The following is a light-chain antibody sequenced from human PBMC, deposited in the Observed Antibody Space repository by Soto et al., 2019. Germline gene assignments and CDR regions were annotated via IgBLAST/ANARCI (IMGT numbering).Light chain of an antibody. V-gene: IGLV2-14*01. CDR2: DVS. CDR3: NSYTSSSTRV. J-gene: IGLJ1*01. CDR1: SSDVGGYNF. Sequence: QSALTQPASVSGSPGQSITISCTGTSSDVGGYNFVSWYQQHPGKPPKLMIYDVSNRPSGVSNRFSGSKSGNTASLTISGLQAEDEADYYCNSYTSSSTRVFGTGTKVTVL.